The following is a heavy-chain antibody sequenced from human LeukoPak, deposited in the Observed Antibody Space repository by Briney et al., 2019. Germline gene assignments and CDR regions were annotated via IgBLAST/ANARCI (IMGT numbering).Heavy chain of an antibody. V-gene: IGHV3-30*14. D-gene: IGHD1-26*01. J-gene: IGHJ4*02. CDR3: ATLGATTSRDY. CDR2: IQFDGYID. CDR1: GFSFFSYT. Sequence: GGSLRLSCAASGFSFFSYTMNWVRQAPGKGLEWVAFIQFDGYIDDYTDSVKGRFTVSRDNSKNTLYLQMNSLRAEDTAVYYCATLGATTSRDYWGQGTLVTVSS.